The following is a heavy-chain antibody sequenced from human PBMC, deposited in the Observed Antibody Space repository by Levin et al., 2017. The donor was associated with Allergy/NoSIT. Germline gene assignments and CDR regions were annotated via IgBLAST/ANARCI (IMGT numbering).Heavy chain of an antibody. J-gene: IGHJ4*02. CDR1: GFTFSSYA. V-gene: IGHV3-23*01. CDR2: ISGSGGST. D-gene: IGHD5-18*01. Sequence: GGSLRLSCAASGFTFSSYAMSWVRQAPGKGLEWVSAISGSGGSTYYADSVKGRFTISRDNSKNTLYLQMNSLRAEDTAVYYCAKLGGQYGYSYGLSTQIDYWGQGTLVTVSS. CDR3: AKLGGQYGYSYGLSTQIDY.